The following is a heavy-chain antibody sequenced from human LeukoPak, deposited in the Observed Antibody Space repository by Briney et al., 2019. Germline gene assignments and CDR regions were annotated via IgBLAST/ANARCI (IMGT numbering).Heavy chain of an antibody. V-gene: IGHV1-69*06. CDR3: ARGYGDGWFDP. D-gene: IGHD4-17*01. CDR1: GGTFSSYA. CDR2: IIPIFGTA. Sequence: ASVKVACKASGGTFSSYAISWVRQAPGQGLEWMGGIIPIFGTANYAQKFQGRVTITADKSTSTAYMELSSLRSEDTAVYYCARGYGDGWFDPWGQGTLVTVSS. J-gene: IGHJ5*02.